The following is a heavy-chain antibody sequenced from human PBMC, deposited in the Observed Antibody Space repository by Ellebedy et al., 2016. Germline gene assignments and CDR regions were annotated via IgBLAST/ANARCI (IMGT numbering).Heavy chain of an antibody. D-gene: IGHD2-2*03. Sequence: GESLKISXAASGFAFSSYAMSWVRQATGKGLEWVSVINNNGRDTETADSVKGRFTISRDNSKNTLHLQMNSLRVEDTAVYYCAKFVGYCANMGCFRVDYWGPGTLVTVSS. J-gene: IGHJ4*02. CDR1: GFAFSSYA. CDR3: AKFVGYCANMGCFRVDY. CDR2: INNNGRDT. V-gene: IGHV3-23*01.